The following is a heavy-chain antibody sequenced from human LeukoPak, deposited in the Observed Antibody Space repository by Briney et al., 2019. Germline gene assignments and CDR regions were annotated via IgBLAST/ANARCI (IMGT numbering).Heavy chain of an antibody. V-gene: IGHV4-59*08. J-gene: IGHJ5*02. D-gene: IGHD2-21*02. CDR1: GGSISSYY. CDR2: IYYSGST. Sequence: TSETLSLTCTVSGGSISSYYWSWIRQPPGKGLEWIGYIYYSGSTNYNPSLKSRVTISVDTSKNQFSLKLSSVTAADTAVYYCARIVVVPASHWFDPWGQGTLVTVSS. CDR3: ARIVVVPASHWFDP.